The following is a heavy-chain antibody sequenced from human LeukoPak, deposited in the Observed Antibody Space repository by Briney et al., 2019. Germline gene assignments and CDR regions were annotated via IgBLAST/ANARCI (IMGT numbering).Heavy chain of an antibody. CDR2: INPDSGVT. V-gene: IGHV1-2*02. D-gene: IGHD6-13*01. J-gene: IGHJ4*02. CDR1: GYTFTVYF. Sequence: ASVKVSFKASGYTFTVYFMHWVRQAPGQGLVWMGWINPDSGVTAYAQKFQGRVTMTRDPSISTAYMELSRLRSDDTAVYYCARVVDSSSRYYFDYWGQGTLVTVSS. CDR3: ARVVDSSSRYYFDY.